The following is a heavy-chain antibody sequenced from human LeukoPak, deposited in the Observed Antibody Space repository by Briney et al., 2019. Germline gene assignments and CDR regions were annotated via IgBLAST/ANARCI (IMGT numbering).Heavy chain of an antibody. V-gene: IGHV4-59*08. CDR1: GGSISSYY. D-gene: IGHD1-26*01. CDR2: IYYSGST. J-gene: IGHJ5*02. CDR3: ARRYLRARGWFDP. Sequence: TSETLSLTCTVSGGSISSYYWSWIRQPPGKGLEWIGYIYYSGSTNYNPSLKSRVTISVDTSKNQFSLKLSSVTAADTAVYYCARRYLRARGWFDPWGQGTLVTVSS.